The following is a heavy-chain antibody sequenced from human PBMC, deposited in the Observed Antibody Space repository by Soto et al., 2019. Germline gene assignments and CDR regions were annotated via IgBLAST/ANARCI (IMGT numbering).Heavy chain of an antibody. CDR1: GGTFTTYA. D-gene: IGHD2-15*01. CDR2: IIPMSGTS. J-gene: IGHJ6*02. V-gene: IGHV1-69*12. Sequence: QVQLVQSGTEVKKPGSSVKVSCKAPGGTFTTYAITWVRQAPGQGLEWMGGIIPMSGTSTYAQEFQGRVKITADESTSTAYMELSGLRSEDTAVYFCARRRYCSGNSCSYCNGMDVWGQGTTVTVSS. CDR3: ARRRYCSGNSCSYCNGMDV.